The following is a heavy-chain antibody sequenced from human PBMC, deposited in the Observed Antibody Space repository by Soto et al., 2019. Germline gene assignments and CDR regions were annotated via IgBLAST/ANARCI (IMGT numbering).Heavy chain of an antibody. Sequence: EVQLVESGGGLVQPGGSLRLSCAASGFTVSTYWMHWVRQDPGKGLMWVSRISPDGSTTTYADPVRGRFTISRDTAENTLYLQMNSLRVEDTAVYYCAKDRVTYSDYGRYFALWGRGTLVTVSS. CDR3: AKDRVTYSDYGRYFAL. CDR2: ISPDGSTT. V-gene: IGHV3-74*01. D-gene: IGHD4-17*01. J-gene: IGHJ2*01. CDR1: GFTVSTYW.